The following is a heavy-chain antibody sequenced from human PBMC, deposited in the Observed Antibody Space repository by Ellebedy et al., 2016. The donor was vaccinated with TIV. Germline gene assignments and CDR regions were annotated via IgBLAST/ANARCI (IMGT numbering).Heavy chain of an antibody. D-gene: IGHD2-21*01. CDR3: ARDADVNGHYSQFDL. V-gene: IGHV3-74*01. CDR2: LNSDGSST. Sequence: PGGSLRLSCAASGFTFSRYWMHWVRQVPGKGLVWVSRLNSDGSSTIYADSVKGRFTISRDNVKNTLYLQMTSLRPDDTAVYYCARDADVNGHYSQFDLWGQGTLVTVSS. J-gene: IGHJ4*02. CDR1: GFTFSRYW.